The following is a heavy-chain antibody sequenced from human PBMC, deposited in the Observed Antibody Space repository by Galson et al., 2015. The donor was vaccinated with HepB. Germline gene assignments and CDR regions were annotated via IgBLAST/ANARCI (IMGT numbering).Heavy chain of an antibody. Sequence: ATLSLSCSVSHGSINNYYWSWIRQSAGNRLEWIGYIYYNGDTTYNPSLGYRVGMSVDTSVNQVSLWLTSVTAADTAVYYCARHPGRGSVGYAFDLWGQETLVTVSA. CDR1: HGSINNYY. CDR3: ARHPGRGSVGYAFDL. J-gene: IGHJ4*02. D-gene: IGHD5-12*01. CDR2: IYYNGDT. V-gene: IGHV4-59*08.